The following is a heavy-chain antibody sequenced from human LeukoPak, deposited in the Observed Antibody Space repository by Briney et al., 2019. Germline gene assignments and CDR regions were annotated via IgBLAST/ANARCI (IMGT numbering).Heavy chain of an antibody. Sequence: SETLSLTCRVSGVSISSGSNYWGWIRQPPGKTLEWIGSIYSSGSTYYNSSLKSRVIILIDTAKNHFSLNLSSVTAADTAVYYCAGSLGYCTSNVCYLKYWGQGTLVTVSS. CDR1: GVSISSGSNY. CDR3: AGSLGYCTSNVCYLKY. CDR2: IYSSGST. D-gene: IGHD2-8*01. V-gene: IGHV4-39*07. J-gene: IGHJ4*02.